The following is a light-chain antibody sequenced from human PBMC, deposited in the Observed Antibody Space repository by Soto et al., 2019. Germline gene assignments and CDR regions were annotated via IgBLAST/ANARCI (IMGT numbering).Light chain of an antibody. Sequence: DIQMTQSPSTLSASIGDRVTITCRASQNINNWIAWYQQKPGKAPKFLIYDASTLESGVPSRFSGSGFGTEFSRTIRSLQPDDFGSYYCQHMRTFGQGTKVEMK. CDR3: QHMRT. V-gene: IGKV1-5*01. CDR2: DAS. J-gene: IGKJ1*01. CDR1: QNINNW.